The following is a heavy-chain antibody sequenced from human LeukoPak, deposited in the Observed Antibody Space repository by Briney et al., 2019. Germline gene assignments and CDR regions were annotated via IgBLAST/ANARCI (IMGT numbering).Heavy chain of an antibody. V-gene: IGHV4-59*01. D-gene: IGHD6-19*01. J-gene: IGHJ5*02. CDR2: IYYSGST. CDR3: ARVADANSGWYFRFDP. Sequence: PSETLSLTCTVSGGSISSYYWSWIRQPPGKGLEWIGYIYYSGSTKYNPSLKSRVTISVDTSRNQVSLKLSSVTAADTAVYYCARVADANSGWYFRFDPWGQGTLVTVSS. CDR1: GGSISSYY.